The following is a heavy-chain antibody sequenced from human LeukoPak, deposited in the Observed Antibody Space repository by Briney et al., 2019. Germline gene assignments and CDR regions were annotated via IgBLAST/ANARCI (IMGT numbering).Heavy chain of an antibody. CDR3: ARGGLYCSSTSCYGFDY. D-gene: IGHD2-2*01. Sequence: GGSLRLSCAASGFTFSSVSLHWVRQAPGQGPEWLAVISFDGRVKYYGDSVKGRFTISRDNSKNTLYLQMNSLRAEDTAVYYCARGGLYCSSTSCYGFDYWGQGTLITVSS. J-gene: IGHJ4*02. V-gene: IGHV3-30*03. CDR2: ISFDGRVK. CDR1: GFTFSSVS.